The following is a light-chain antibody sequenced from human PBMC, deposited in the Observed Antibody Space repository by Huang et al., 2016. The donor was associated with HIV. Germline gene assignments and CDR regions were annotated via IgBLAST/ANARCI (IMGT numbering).Light chain of an antibody. V-gene: IGKV1-17*03. Sequence: DLQMTQSPSAMSASVGDRVTITCRAGQGISSYLAWFQQKPGKFPKRLIYAASSLQSGVPARFSGSGSGTEFTLTISSLQPEDFATYYCLHHNSYPLTFGGGTKVEIK. J-gene: IGKJ4*01. CDR2: AAS. CDR3: LHHNSYPLT. CDR1: QGISSY.